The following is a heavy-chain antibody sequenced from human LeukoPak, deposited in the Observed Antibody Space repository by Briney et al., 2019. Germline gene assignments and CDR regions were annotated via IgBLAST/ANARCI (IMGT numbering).Heavy chain of an antibody. J-gene: IGHJ4*02. CDR1: GYTFTSYY. Sequence: ASVKVSCKASGYTFTSYYMHWVRQASGQGLEWMGIINPSGGSTRYAQNFQGRVTMTRDTSTSTVYMELSSLRSEDTAVFYCARDASYNRPAYYFDYWGQGTLVAVSS. V-gene: IGHV1-46*01. CDR3: ARDASYNRPAYYFDY. D-gene: IGHD1-14*01. CDR2: INPSGGST.